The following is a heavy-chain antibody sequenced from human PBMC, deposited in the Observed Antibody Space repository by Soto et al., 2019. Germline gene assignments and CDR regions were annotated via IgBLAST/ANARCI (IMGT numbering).Heavy chain of an antibody. D-gene: IGHD1-26*01. CDR2: IIPIFGTA. CDR1: GGTFSSYA. J-gene: IGHJ6*02. Sequence: GASVKVSCKASGGTFSSYAISWVRQAPGQGLEWMGGIIPIFGTANYAQKFQGRVTITADESTSTAYMELSSLRSEDTAVYYCAWTEGMGATSPHDYYYGMDVWGQGTTVTVSS. V-gene: IGHV1-69*13. CDR3: AWTEGMGATSPHDYYYGMDV.